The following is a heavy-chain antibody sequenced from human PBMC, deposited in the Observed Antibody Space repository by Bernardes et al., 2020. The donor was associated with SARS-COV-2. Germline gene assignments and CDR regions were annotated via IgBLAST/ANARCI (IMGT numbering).Heavy chain of an antibody. CDR2: IKQDGSEK. CDR1: GFTFSDYW. Sequence: GGSLRLSCAASGFTFSDYWLHWVRQAPGKGLEWVANIKQDGSEKYYADSVRGRFTISRDDAKNSLYLQMNSLRAEDTAVYYCARESIGWSNAFDYWGQGTLVTVSS. D-gene: IGHD2-15*01. V-gene: IGHV3-7*01. CDR3: ARESIGWSNAFDY. J-gene: IGHJ4*02.